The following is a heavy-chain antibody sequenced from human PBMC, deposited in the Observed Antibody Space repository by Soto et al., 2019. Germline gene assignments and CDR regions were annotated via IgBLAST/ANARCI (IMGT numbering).Heavy chain of an antibody. CDR3: ARDSGYDFWSGSFRVHYFDY. CDR2: IIPIFGTR. CDR1: GDSFSAHA. Sequence: QVQLVQSGAEVKKPGSSVKVSCKASGDSFSAHAVSWVRQAPGQGLEWMGAIIPIFGTRHYAQKFQGRVTNTADKSTSTAYMELSSLRSEDTAIYYCARDSGYDFWSGSFRVHYFDYWGQGTLVNVSS. J-gene: IGHJ4*02. V-gene: IGHV1-69*06. D-gene: IGHD3-3*01.